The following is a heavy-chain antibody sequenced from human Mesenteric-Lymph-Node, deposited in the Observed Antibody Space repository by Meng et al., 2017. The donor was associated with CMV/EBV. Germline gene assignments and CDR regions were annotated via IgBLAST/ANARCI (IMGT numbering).Heavy chain of an antibody. CDR3: THWGDSTRGFDY. J-gene: IGHJ4*02. V-gene: IGHV2-5*01. CDR1: GFALRTSAGG. D-gene: IGHD2/OR15-2a*01. CDR2: IDWKDDR. Sequence: TFSGFALRTSAGGVGWIRQPEGKAREWLAVIDWKDDRRYNASLKSRLTSTKDTSKNQVVLTMTNMDTVDTATYYCTHWGDSTRGFDYWGQGTLVTVSS.